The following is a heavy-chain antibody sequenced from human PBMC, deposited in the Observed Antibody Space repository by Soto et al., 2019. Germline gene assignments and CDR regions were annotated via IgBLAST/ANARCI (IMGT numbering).Heavy chain of an antibody. D-gene: IGHD3-16*01. CDR1: GGTFGGYG. CDR2: ILPLFATA. J-gene: IGHJ4*02. Sequence: QVQLVQSGAEVKKPGSSVKVSCKASGGTFGGYGLSWARQAPGQGLEWMGGILPLFATANYAQKFQGRVTITADESTSAGYLEVHSLISEDTAVYYCARGGTWYDSSGGSYNYTAKLDSWGQGSLGTVSS. CDR3: ARGGTWYDSSGGSYNYTAKLDS. V-gene: IGHV1-69*12.